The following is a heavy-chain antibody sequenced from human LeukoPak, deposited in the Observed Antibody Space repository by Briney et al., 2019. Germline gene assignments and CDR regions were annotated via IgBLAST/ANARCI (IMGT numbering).Heavy chain of an antibody. J-gene: IGHJ4*02. CDR3: ARAWLSEAACTFDY. CDR1: GGTFSSYA. V-gene: IGHV1-69*04. CDR2: IIPILGIA. D-gene: IGHD6-13*01. Sequence: VASVKVSCKASGGTFSSYAISWVRQAPGQGLEWMGRIIPILGIANYAQKFQGRVTITADKSTSTAYMEMSSLRSEDTAVYYCARAWLSEAACTFDYWGEGTLVTVSS.